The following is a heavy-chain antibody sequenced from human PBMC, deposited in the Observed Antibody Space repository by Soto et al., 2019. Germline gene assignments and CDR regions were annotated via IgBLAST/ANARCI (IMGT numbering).Heavy chain of an antibody. V-gene: IGHV4-4*02. CDR2: IYHSGGT. Sequence: QVQLQESGPGLVNPSGTLSLTCAVSGGSISSDNWWSWVRQPPGKGLEWIGEIYHSGGTHYNPSLKSRVTISVNKSKNLISLELSSVTAADTAVYFCARHGGFSFDSWGQGTLVTVSS. CDR3: ARHGGFSFDS. CDR1: GGSISSDNW. J-gene: IGHJ4*02. D-gene: IGHD3-3*01.